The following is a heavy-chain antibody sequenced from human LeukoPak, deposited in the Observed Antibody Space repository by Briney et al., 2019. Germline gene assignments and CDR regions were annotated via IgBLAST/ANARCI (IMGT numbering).Heavy chain of an antibody. V-gene: IGHV4-39*01. CDR1: DGSISNSSFY. J-gene: IGHJ4*02. CDR3: ASDDYYGSGSYRW. CDR2: IYYSGNT. Sequence: SETLSLTCTVSDGSISNSSFYWGWIRQPPGKGLEWIGNIYYSGNTYYNSSLKSRVTISVDTSKNQFSLKLSSVTAADTAVYYCASDDYYGSGSYRWWGQGTLVTVSS. D-gene: IGHD3-10*01.